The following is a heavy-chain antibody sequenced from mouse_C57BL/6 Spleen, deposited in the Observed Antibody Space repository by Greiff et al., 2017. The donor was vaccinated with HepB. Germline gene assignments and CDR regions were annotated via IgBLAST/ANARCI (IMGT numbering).Heavy chain of an antibody. CDR1: GYSFTDYN. CDR2: INPNYGTT. D-gene: IGHD1-1*01. V-gene: IGHV1-39*01. Sequence: EVQLVESGPELVKPGASVKISCKASGYSFTDYNMNWVKQSNGKSLEWIGVINPNYGTTSYNQKFKGKATLTVDQSSSTAYMQLNSLTSEDSAVYYCASNYGSSSSYWYFDVWGTGTTVTVSS. CDR3: ASNYGSSSSYWYFDV. J-gene: IGHJ1*03.